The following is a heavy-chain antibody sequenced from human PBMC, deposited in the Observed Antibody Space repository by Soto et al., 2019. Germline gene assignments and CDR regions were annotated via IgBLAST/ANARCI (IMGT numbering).Heavy chain of an antibody. V-gene: IGHV1-69*12. CDR1: GGTFSTSA. J-gene: IGHJ6*02. D-gene: IGHD3-3*02. CDR3: ARDKARHQLGGNYCYILGV. Sequence: QVQLMQSGAEVKKPGSSVKVSCKASGGTFSTSAISWVRQAPGEGLEWVGGIMPIFATPDYAQKFQGRVPLSAVESPATAYLERPRLTTDDTAVYYSARDKARHQLGGNYCYILGVWGQGTAITVSS. CDR2: IMPIFATP.